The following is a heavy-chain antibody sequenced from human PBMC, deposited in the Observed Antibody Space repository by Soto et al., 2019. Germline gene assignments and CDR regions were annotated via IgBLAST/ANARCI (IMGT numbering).Heavy chain of an antibody. CDR2: IDYSGST. Sequence: SETLSLTCTVSGGSVSSRTYYWAWICQSPGKGLEWIGNIDYSGSTYDNPSLKSRVIMSVDTSRNQFSLKLSSVTAADTAVYYCASVPYYDFWSGSRSPSCYYYGIDVWGQGTTVTVSS. CDR1: GGSVSSRTYY. CDR3: ASVPYYDFWSGSRSPSCYYYGIDV. J-gene: IGHJ6*02. D-gene: IGHD3-3*01. V-gene: IGHV4-39*01.